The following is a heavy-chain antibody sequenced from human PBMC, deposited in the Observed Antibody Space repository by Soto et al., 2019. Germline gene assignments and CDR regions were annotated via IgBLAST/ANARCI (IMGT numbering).Heavy chain of an antibody. Sequence: VQLLESGGVLAQPGESLRLSCAASGFTFSNYVMTWVRQAPGKGLEWVSGITAGGGTTYYADSVKGRFTISRDNSKSTLYLQMNSLRAEDSALYYCAKTPVVVVAASWRGSRYFDYWGQGTLVTVSS. V-gene: IGHV3-23*01. CDR1: GFTFSNYV. J-gene: IGHJ4*02. CDR2: ITAGGGTT. D-gene: IGHD2-15*01. CDR3: AKTPVVVVAASWRGSRYFDY.